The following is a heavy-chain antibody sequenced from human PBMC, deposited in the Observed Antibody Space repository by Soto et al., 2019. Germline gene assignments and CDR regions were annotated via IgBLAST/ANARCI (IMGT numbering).Heavy chain of an antibody. Sequence: ASVKVSCKASGYTFTGYYMHWVRQAPGQGLEWMGWINPNSGGTNYAQKFQGRVTMTRDTSISTAYMELSRLRSDDTAVYCCTRRSVGYCSSTSCYRKSYYFDYWGQGTLVTVSS. CDR1: GYTFTGYY. CDR3: TRRSVGYCSSTSCYRKSYYFDY. CDR2: INPNSGGT. V-gene: IGHV1-2*02. J-gene: IGHJ4*01. D-gene: IGHD2-2*01.